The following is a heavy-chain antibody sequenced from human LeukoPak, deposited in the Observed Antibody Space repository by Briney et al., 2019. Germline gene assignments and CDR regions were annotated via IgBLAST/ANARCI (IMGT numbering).Heavy chain of an antibody. D-gene: IGHD3-22*01. CDR1: GFTFSSHW. CDR2: INPDGSWG. V-gene: IGHV3-7*01. CDR3: ARDMIVVVNIVVAFDI. J-gene: IGHJ3*02. Sequence: GGSLRLSCGASGFTFSSHWMSWVRQAPGKGLEWVAIINPDGSWGTFVDSVKGRFTISRDNAKNSLFLQMNSLRAEDTAVYYCARDMIVVVNIVVAFDIWGQGTMVTVSS.